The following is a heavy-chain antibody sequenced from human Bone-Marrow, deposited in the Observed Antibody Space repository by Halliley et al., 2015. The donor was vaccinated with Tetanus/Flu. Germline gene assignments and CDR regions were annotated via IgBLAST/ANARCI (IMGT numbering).Heavy chain of an antibody. Sequence: SLRLSCAASGFAFSDYTMNWVRQAPGKGLEWVSSISIISTYIYYTDSVKGRFTVSRDNAKNSLYLQMNTLGAEDTAVYYCARGGGWGSLKVGYYGMVVWCQGPPVTVSS. V-gene: IGHV3-21*01. CDR2: ISIISTYI. CDR1: GFAFSDYT. D-gene: IGHD3-16*01. CDR3: ARGGGWGSLKVGYYGMVV. J-gene: IGHJ6*02.